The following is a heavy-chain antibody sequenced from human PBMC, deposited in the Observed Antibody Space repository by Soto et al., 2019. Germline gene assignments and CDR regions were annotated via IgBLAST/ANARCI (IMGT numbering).Heavy chain of an antibody. Sequence: DSVKVSCKASGYTFTSYGISWVRQALGQGLEWMGWISAYNGNTNYAQKLQGRVTMTTDTSTSTAYMELRSLRSDDPAVYYCARDGGYGGNQGFDYWGQGTLVTVSS. CDR1: GYTFTSYG. V-gene: IGHV1-18*01. J-gene: IGHJ4*02. CDR2: ISAYNGNT. D-gene: IGHD4-17*01. CDR3: ARDGGYGGNQGFDY.